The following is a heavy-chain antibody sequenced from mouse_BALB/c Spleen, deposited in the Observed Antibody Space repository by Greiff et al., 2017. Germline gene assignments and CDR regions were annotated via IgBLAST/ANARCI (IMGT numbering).Heavy chain of an antibody. CDR2: ISSGGST. J-gene: IGHJ4*01. Sequence: EVMLVESGGGLVKPGGSLKLSCAASGFTFSSYAMSWVRQTPEKRLEWVASISSGGSTYYPDSVKGRFTISRDNARNILYLQMSSLRSEDTAMYYCAREKDDLMDYWGEGTSVTVSS. V-gene: IGHV5-6-5*01. CDR3: AREKDDLMDY. CDR1: GFTFSSYA.